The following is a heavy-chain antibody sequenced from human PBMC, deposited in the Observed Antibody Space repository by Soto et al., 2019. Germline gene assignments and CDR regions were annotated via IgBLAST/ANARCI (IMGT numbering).Heavy chain of an antibody. V-gene: IGHV4-39*07. CDR1: GGSLRSTSYY. CDR2: VYYSGST. J-gene: IGHJ4*02. Sequence: SETLSLTCTVSGGSLRSTSYYWGWIRQPPGKGLEWIGNVYYSGSTYYNPSPKSRVTISVDTSKNQFSLKLSSVTAADTAVYYCARDDCFYGGGQYYFDYRCQGTPVTVSS. CDR3: ARDDCFYGGGQYYFDY. D-gene: IGHD4-17*01.